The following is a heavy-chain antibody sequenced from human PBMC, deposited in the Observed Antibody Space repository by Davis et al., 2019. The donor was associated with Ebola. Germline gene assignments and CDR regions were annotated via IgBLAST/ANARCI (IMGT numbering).Heavy chain of an antibody. D-gene: IGHD1-26*01. CDR1: GFTFSSYG. CDR2: IRYDGSNK. CDR3: AKAGIVGATSRRTKGVDY. Sequence: GGSLRLSCAASGFTFSSYGMHWVRQAPGKGLEWVAFIRYDGSNKYYADSVKGRFTISRDNSKNTLYLQMNSLRAEDTAVYYCAKAGIVGATSRRTKGVDYWGQGTLVTVSS. J-gene: IGHJ4*02. V-gene: IGHV3-30*02.